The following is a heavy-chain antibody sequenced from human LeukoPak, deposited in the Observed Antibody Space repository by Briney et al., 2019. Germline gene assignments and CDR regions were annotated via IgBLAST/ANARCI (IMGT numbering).Heavy chain of an antibody. V-gene: IGHV3-66*01. CDR1: GFTVSSNY. CDR2: IYGGVNT. Sequence: GGSLRLSCAASGFTVSSNYMSWVRQAPGKGLEWVSVIYGGVNTVYADSVQGRFTISRDNSKNTLYLQMSNLRAEDTAVYYCAKSPKTGFLFDYWGKGTLVTVSS. D-gene: IGHD1-1*01. J-gene: IGHJ4*02. CDR3: AKSPKTGFLFDY.